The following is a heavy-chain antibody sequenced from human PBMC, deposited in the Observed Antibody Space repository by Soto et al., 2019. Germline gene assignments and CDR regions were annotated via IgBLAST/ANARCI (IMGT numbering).Heavy chain of an antibody. J-gene: IGHJ6*02. Sequence: QVQLQESGPGLVKPSGTLSLTCAVSGGSISSSNWWSWVRQPPGKGLEWIGEIYHSGSTNYNPSLKSRVTISVDKSKNQFSRKLSSGTAADTAVYYCAILRGSPYYYYGMDVWGQGTTVTVSS. V-gene: IGHV4-4*02. D-gene: IGHD3-16*01. CDR1: GGSISSSNW. CDR3: AILRGSPYYYYGMDV. CDR2: IYHSGST.